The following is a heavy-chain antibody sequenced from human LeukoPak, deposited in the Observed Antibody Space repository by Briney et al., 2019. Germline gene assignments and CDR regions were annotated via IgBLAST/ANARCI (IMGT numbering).Heavy chain of an antibody. CDR1: GGSISSSSYY. V-gene: IGHV4-39*01. D-gene: IGHD3-22*01. CDR2: IYYSGST. Sequence: SETLSLTCTVSGGSISSSSYYWGWIRQPPGKGLEWIGSIYYSGSTYYNPSLKSRVTISVDTSKNQFSLKLSAVTAADTAVYYFASLMIATTSVGGDYFDYWGQGTLVAVSS. CDR3: ASLMIATTSVGGDYFDY. J-gene: IGHJ4*02.